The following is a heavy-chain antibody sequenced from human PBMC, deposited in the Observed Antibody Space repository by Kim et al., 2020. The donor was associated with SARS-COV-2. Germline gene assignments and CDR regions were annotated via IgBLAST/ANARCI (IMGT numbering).Heavy chain of an antibody. CDR3: ARDPHIAAAGRTEFDY. V-gene: IGHV7-4-1*02. D-gene: IGHD6-13*01. J-gene: IGHJ4*02. Sequence: GFTGRFVLSLDTSVSTAYLQISSLKAEDTAVYYCARDPHIAAAGRTEFDYWGQGTLVTVSS.